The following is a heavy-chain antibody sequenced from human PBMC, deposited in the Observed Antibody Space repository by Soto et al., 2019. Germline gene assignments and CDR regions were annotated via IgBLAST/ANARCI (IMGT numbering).Heavy chain of an antibody. J-gene: IGHJ6*02. CDR3: ARETVQLERRFYYYGMDV. CDR2: IYSGGST. V-gene: IGHV3-53*01. D-gene: IGHD1-1*01. CDR1: GFTVSSNY. Sequence: PGGSLRLSCAASGFTVSSNYMSWVRQAPGKGLEWVSVIYSGGSTYYADSVKGRFTISRDNSKNTLYPQMNSLRAEDTAVYYCARETVQLERRFYYYGMDVWGQGTTVTSP.